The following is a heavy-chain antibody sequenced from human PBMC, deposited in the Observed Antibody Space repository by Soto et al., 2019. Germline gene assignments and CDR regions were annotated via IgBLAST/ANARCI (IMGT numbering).Heavy chain of an antibody. CDR2: ISAYTGNT. Sequence: QVQLVQSGSEVKKPGDSVKVSCKASGYTFTNYGISWVRQAPGQRLEWMGWISAYTGNTNYAQNFQGRVTMTTDTSTTTAYMDLRSLRSDDTAVYYCARDCGGDCFPDYWGQGTLVTVSS. CDR1: GYTFTNYG. CDR3: ARDCGGDCFPDY. D-gene: IGHD2-21*02. V-gene: IGHV1-18*01. J-gene: IGHJ4*02.